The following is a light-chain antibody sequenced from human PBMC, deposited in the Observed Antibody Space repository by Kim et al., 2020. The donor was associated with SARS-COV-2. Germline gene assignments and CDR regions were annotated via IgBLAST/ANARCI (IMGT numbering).Light chain of an antibody. CDR2: AAS. J-gene: IGKJ1*01. V-gene: IGKV1-16*02. CDR1: QGFCNY. CDR3: QQYNNYPWT. Sequence: SSVGDRVTITCRARQGFCNYFAWFQQKPGQAPKSLIYAASNLESGVPSKFSGSGSGTDFTLTISSVQAEDFATYYCQQYNNYPWTFGRGTKVDIK.